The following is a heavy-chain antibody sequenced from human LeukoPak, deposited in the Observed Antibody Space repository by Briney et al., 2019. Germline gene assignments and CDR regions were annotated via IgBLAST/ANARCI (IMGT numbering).Heavy chain of an antibody. V-gene: IGHV4-34*01. J-gene: IGHJ6*03. D-gene: IGHD6-13*01. CDR1: GGSFSGYY. CDR2: INHSGST. Sequence: SETLSLTCAVYGGSFSGYYWSWIRQPPGKGLEWIGEINHSGSTNYNPSLKSRVTISVDTSKNQFSLKLSSVTAADTAVYYCARVEAAAGTSFMDVWGKGTMVTISS. CDR3: ARVEAAAGTSFMDV.